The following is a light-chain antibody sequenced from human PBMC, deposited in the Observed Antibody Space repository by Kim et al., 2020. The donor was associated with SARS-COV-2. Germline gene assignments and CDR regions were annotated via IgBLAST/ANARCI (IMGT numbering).Light chain of an antibody. CDR1: SSDIGDYNY. CDR2: DVS. J-gene: IGLJ1*01. Sequence: QSALTQPASVSGSPGQSITISCTGTSSDIGDYNYVSCYQQHPGKAPKLMIYDVSNRPSGVSNRFSGSKSGNTASLTISGLQAEDEANYYCSSYTSSSTPYVFGTGTKVTVL. CDR3: SSYTSSSTPYV. V-gene: IGLV2-14*03.